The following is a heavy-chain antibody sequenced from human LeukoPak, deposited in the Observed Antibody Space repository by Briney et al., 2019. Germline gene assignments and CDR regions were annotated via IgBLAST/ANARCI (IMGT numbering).Heavy chain of an antibody. CDR1: GGSVSSGSYY. J-gene: IGHJ4*02. D-gene: IGHD3-9*01. Sequence: SETLSLTCTVSGGSVSSGSYYWSWIRQHPGKGLEWIGYMYYSGSTYYNPSLESRASISVDASKNQFSLKLSSVTAADTAVYYCARDPRRLTGTPKTGGDYWGQGTLVTVSS. V-gene: IGHV4-31*03. CDR2: MYYSGST. CDR3: ARDPRRLTGTPKTGGDY.